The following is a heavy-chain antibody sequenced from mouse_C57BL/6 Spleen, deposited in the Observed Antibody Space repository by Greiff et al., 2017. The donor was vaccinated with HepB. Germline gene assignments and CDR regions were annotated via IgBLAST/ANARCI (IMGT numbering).Heavy chain of an antibody. J-gene: IGHJ2*01. V-gene: IGHV1-69*01. CDR3: ARSDGSSYD. Sequence: VQLQQPGAELVMPGASVKLSCKASGYTFTSYWMHWVKQRPGQGLEWIGEIDPSDSYTNYNQKFKGKSTLTVDKSSSTAYMQLSSLTSEDSAVYYCARSDGSSYDWGQGTTLTVSS. CDR2: IDPSDSYT. D-gene: IGHD1-1*01. CDR1: GYTFTSYW.